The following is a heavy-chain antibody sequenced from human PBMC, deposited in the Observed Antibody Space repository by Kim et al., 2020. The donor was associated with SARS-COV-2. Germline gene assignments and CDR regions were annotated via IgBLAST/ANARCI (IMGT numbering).Heavy chain of an antibody. CDR3: ARQPILGIAVAGSLDY. CDR2: IDPSDSYT. J-gene: IGHJ4*02. CDR1: GYSFTSYW. V-gene: IGHV5-10-1*01. D-gene: IGHD6-19*01. Sequence: GESLKISCKGSGYSFTSYWISWVRQMPGKGLEWMGRIDPSDSYTNYSPSFQGHVTISADKSISTAYLQWSSLKASDTAMYYCARQPILGIAVAGSLDYWGQGTLVTVSS.